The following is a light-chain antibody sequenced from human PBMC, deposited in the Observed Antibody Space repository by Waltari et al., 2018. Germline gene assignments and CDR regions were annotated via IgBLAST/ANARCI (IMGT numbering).Light chain of an antibody. V-gene: IGKV3-20*01. J-gene: IGKJ3*01. CDR3: QQYGSSPFT. CDR1: QSVSSSS. Sequence: EIVLTQSPGTLSWSPGERATLSCRASQSVSSSSLAWYQQKPGQAPRLLIYGASSRATGIPDRFSGSGSGTDFTLTISRLEPEDFAVYYCQQYGSSPFTFGPGTKVDIK. CDR2: GAS.